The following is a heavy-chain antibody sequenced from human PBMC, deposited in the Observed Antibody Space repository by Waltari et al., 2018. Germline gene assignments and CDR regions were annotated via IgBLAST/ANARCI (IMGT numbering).Heavy chain of an antibody. V-gene: IGHV4-31*03. J-gene: IGHJ4*02. CDR1: GGSISNDNYY. Sequence: QVQLQESGPGLVKPSQTLSLTCTVSGGSISNDNYYLSWIRQHPGTGREWIGYIYYSERTSLNPSLKSRVTLAVDTSNNQFSLKLTSVTAADTAVYYCARSPTYYGSGTYYLRPQYYFDYWGQGTLVTVSS. CDR3: ARSPTYYGSGTYYLRPQYYFDY. CDR2: IYYSERT. D-gene: IGHD3-10*01.